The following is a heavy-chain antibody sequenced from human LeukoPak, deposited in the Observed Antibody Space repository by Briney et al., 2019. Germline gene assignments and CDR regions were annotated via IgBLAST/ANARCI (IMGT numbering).Heavy chain of an antibody. CDR1: GFTFSSYG. CDR3: AKNVAYDYGDPVDY. Sequence: GGSLRLSCAASGFTFSSYGMHWVRQAPGKGLEWVPVISYDGSNKYYADSVKGRFTISRDNSKNTLYLQMNSLRAEDTAVYYCAKNVAYDYGDPVDYWGQGALVTVSS. J-gene: IGHJ4*02. V-gene: IGHV3-30*18. D-gene: IGHD4-17*01. CDR2: ISYDGSNK.